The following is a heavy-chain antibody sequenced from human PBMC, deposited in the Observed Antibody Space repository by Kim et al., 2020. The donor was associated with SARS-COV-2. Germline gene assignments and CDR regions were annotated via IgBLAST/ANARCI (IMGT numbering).Heavy chain of an antibody. J-gene: IGHJ4*02. D-gene: IGHD2-2*01. Sequence: GGSLRLSCAASGFTFSSYAMSWVRQAPGKGLEWVSAFSGSGGSTYYADSVKGRFTISRDNSKNTLYLQMNSLRAEDTAVYYCAKDPQGAGYQLPKPDYWGQGTLVTVSS. V-gene: IGHV3-23*01. CDR3: AKDPQGAGYQLPKPDY. CDR2: FSGSGGST. CDR1: GFTFSSYA.